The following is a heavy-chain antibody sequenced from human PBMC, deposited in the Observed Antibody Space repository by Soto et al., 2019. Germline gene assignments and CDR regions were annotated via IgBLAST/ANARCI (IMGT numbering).Heavy chain of an antibody. CDR2: SSASGSST. CDR3: AKAYYYDSTSYYRHFDY. CDR1: GFTFSRYA. D-gene: IGHD3-22*01. J-gene: IGHJ4*02. Sequence: AGGSLRLSCVASGFTFSRYAMTWVRQAPGKGLEWVAISSASGSSTNYAESVRARFTISRDNSKNTLYLQMNSLRAEDTAVYYCAKAYYYDSTSYYRHFDYWGQGTVVTVSS. V-gene: IGHV3-23*01.